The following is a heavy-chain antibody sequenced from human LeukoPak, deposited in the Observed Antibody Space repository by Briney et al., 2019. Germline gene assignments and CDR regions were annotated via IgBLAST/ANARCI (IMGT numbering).Heavy chain of an antibody. Sequence: SQTLSLTCTVSGGSISIGDYYWSWIRQPPGKGLEWIGYIYHSGSTYYNPSLKSRVTISVDTSKNQFSLKLSSVTAADTAVYYCARGYRSSSGYYRSPPDYFDYWGQGTLVTVSS. CDR1: GGSISIGDYY. V-gene: IGHV4-30-4*01. CDR2: IYHSGST. CDR3: ARGYRSSSGYYRSPPDYFDY. D-gene: IGHD3-22*01. J-gene: IGHJ4*02.